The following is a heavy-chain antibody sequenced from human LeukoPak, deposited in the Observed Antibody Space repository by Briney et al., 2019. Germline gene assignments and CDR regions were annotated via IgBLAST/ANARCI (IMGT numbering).Heavy chain of an antibody. Sequence: GGSLRLSCSASGSTFRNFAISWVRQAPGKGLEWVSSIGGGDTHYADSVKGRFTISRDDSRSTVDLQMSSLRAEDTAVYYCAKDGQSFNSMYDYFDSWGQGTLVTVSS. CDR3: AKDGQSFNSMYDYFDS. J-gene: IGHJ4*02. CDR1: GSTFRNFA. D-gene: IGHD2-8*01. V-gene: IGHV3-23*01. CDR2: IGGGDT.